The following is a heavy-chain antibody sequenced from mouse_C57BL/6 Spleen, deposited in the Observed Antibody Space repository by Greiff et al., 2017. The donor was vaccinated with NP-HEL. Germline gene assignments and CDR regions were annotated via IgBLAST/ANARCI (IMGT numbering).Heavy chain of an antibody. CDR1: GFTFTDYY. CDR2: IRNKANGYTT. CDR3: VKAVDDYYWYFDV. J-gene: IGHJ1*03. Sequence: EVKVVESGGGLVQPGASLRLSCAASGFTFTDYYMSWVRQPPGKAPEWLASIRNKANGYTTEYTASVKGRFTISRDNSQNILYLQMNTLRAEDSATYYCVKAVDDYYWYFDVWGTGTTVTVSS. V-gene: IGHV7-4*01. D-gene: IGHD2-4*01.